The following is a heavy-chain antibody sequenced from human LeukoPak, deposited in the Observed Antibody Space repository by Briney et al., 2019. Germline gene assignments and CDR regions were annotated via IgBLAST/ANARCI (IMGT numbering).Heavy chain of an antibody. V-gene: IGHV1-3*03. D-gene: IGHD1-14*01. CDR2: ISVGNGDS. CDR1: GYTFTSHT. Sequence: ASVKVSCKASGYTFTSHTIHWVRQAPGQSLEWMGWISVGNGDSKCSQEFQGRVTLTRDTSATTAYLEVSSLRPEDMAVYYCARERGIRDAFDFWGQGTMVTVSS. J-gene: IGHJ3*01. CDR3: ARERGIRDAFDF.